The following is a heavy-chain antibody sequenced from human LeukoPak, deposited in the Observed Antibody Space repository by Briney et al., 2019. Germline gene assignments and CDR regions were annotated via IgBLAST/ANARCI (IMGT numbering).Heavy chain of an antibody. D-gene: IGHD3-22*01. CDR2: ISAYNGNT. V-gene: IGHV1-18*01. J-gene: IGHJ4*02. CDR1: GYTFTSYG. Sequence: ASVKVSRKASGYTFTSYGISWVRQAPGQGLEWMGWISAYNGNTNYAQKLQGRVTMTTDTSTSTAYMELRSLRSDDTAVYYCARDPSFDYDSSGCFDYWGQGTLVTVSS. CDR3: ARDPSFDYDSSGCFDY.